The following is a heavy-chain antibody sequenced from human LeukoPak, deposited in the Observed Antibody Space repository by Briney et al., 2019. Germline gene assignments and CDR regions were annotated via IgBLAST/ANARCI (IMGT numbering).Heavy chain of an antibody. V-gene: IGHV3-7*05. CDR1: GFTFSSSW. CDR2: IKKDGSKK. CDR3: ARDWSPGGNYY. J-gene: IGHJ4*02. D-gene: IGHD2/OR15-2a*01. Sequence: GGSLRLSCAASGFTFSSSWMTWVRQAPGKGLEWVANIKKDGSKKYYVDSVKGRFTISRDNAKNSLYLQMNSLRAEDTAVYYCARDWSPGGNYYWGQGTLVTVSS.